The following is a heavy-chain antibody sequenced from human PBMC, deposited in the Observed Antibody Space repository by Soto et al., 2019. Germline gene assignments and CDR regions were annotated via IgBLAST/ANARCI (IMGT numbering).Heavy chain of an antibody. D-gene: IGHD3-9*01. J-gene: IGHJ4*02. V-gene: IGHV3-23*01. Sequence: GGSLRLSCAASGFTFSSYAMSWVRQAPGKGLEWVSAISGSGGSTYYADSVKGRFTISRDNSKNTLYLQMNSLRAEDTAVYYCAKDGEPHFDPTLTFDYWGQGTLVTVSS. CDR1: GFTFSSYA. CDR2: ISGSGGST. CDR3: AKDGEPHFDPTLTFDY.